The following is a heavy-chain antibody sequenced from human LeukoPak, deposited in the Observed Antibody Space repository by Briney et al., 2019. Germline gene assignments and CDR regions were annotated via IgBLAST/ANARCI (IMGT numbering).Heavy chain of an antibody. CDR3: ARGRYFDWHHGAFDI. J-gene: IGHJ3*02. CDR1: GFTYDDYG. V-gene: IGHV3-20*04. CDR2: INWNGGST. Sequence: PGGSLRLSCEGSGFTYDDYGMSWVRQAPGKGLERVSGINWNGGSTGYADSVKGRFTISRDNAKNSLYLQMNSLRAEDTAFYYCARGRYFDWHHGAFDIWGQGTMVTVSS. D-gene: IGHD3-9*01.